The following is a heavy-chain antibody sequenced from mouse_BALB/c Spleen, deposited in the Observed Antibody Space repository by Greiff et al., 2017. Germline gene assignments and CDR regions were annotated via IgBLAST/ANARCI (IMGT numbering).Heavy chain of an antibody. V-gene: IGHV1-47*01. CDR2: FHPYNDDT. D-gene: IGHD2-14*01. J-gene: IGHJ4*01. CDR1: GYTFTTYP. CDR3: ARGRYGDYAMDY. Sequence: VQLQEPGAELVKPGASVKMSCKAFGYTFTTYPIEWMKQNHGKSLEWIGNFHPYNDDTKYNEKFKGKAKLTVEKSSSTVYLELSRLTSDDSAVYYCARGRYGDYAMDYWGQGTSVTVSS.